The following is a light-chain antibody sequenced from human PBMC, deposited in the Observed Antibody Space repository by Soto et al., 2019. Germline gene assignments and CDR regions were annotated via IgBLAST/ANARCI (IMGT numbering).Light chain of an antibody. CDR2: WAS. Sequence: DIVMTQSPDSLAVSLGERATINCKSSQSVLYSSNNKNHLGWYQQKPGQPPKLLIYWASTRESGVPDRFSGSGSGTDFTFTISSLQVEDVAVYYCQQYYSTRTFGQGTKVEIK. V-gene: IGKV4-1*01. CDR3: QQYYSTRT. J-gene: IGKJ1*01. CDR1: QSVLYSSNNKNH.